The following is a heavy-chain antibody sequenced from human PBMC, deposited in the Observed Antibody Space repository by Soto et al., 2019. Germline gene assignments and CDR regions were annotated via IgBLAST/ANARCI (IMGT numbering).Heavy chain of an antibody. J-gene: IGHJ5*02. D-gene: IGHD6-13*01. V-gene: IGHV1-3*01. Sequence: QVQLVQSGAEVKKPGASVKVSCKASGYTFTSYAMHWVRQAPGQRLEWMGWINAGNGNTKYSQKFQGRVTITRDTSASTAYMELSSLRSEDTAVYYCARGSSSSWYSLACNWFDPWGQGTLVTVSS. CDR1: GYTFTSYA. CDR3: ARGSSSSWYSLACNWFDP. CDR2: INAGNGNT.